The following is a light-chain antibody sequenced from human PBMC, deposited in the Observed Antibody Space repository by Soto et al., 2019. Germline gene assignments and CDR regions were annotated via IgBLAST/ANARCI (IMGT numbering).Light chain of an antibody. CDR1: QSISSR. Sequence: DIQMTQSPSTLSASIGDRVTIACRASQSISSRLAWYQQKPGKAPKFLISDAFSLESGVPSRFSGSGSGTEFTLTISSLQPDDFATYYCQQYSSYSPTFGQGTKVDIK. J-gene: IGKJ1*01. CDR3: QQYSSYSPT. V-gene: IGKV1-5*01. CDR2: DAF.